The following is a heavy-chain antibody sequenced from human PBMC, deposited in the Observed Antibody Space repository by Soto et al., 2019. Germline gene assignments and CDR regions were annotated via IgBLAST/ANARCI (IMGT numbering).Heavy chain of an antibody. V-gene: IGHV3-23*01. D-gene: IGHD6-19*01. CDR2: ISGSGGST. J-gene: IGHJ6*03. Sequence: GGSLRLSCAASGFTFSSYAMSWVRQAPGKGLEWVSAISGSGGSTYYADSVKGRFTISRDNSKNTLYLQMNSLRAEDTAVYYCAKWTAVADYYYYYMDVWGKGTTVTVSS. CDR3: AKWTAVADYYYYYMDV. CDR1: GFTFSSYA.